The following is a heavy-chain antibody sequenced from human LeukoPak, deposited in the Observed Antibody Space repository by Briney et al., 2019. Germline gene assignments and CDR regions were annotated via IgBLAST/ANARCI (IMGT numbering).Heavy chain of an antibody. CDR1: GYTFSNYG. CDR3: ARDMDGDYLDY. D-gene: IGHD4-17*01. V-gene: IGHV1-18*01. Sequence: ASVKVSCKASGYTFSNYGFSWVRQAPGQGLEWMGWISAYNGNTNYAQKLQGRVTMTTDTSTTTAYMELRSLISEDTAVYYCARDMDGDYLDYWGQGTLVTVSS. J-gene: IGHJ4*02. CDR2: ISAYNGNT.